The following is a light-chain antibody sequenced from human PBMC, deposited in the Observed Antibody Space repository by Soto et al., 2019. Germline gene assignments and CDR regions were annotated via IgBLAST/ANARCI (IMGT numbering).Light chain of an antibody. Sequence: PGERVTLSCRASQSVSSSYLTWYQQKPGQAPRLLIYGASTRATSIPARFSGSGSGTDFTLTISSLQSEDFAVYYCQQDYNLPRLTFGGGTKVEIK. CDR3: QQDYNLPRLT. CDR2: GAS. V-gene: IGKV3D-7*01. CDR1: QSVSSSY. J-gene: IGKJ4*01.